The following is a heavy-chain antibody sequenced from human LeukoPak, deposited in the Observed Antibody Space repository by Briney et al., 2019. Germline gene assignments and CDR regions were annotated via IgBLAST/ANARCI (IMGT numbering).Heavy chain of an antibody. Sequence: SETLSLTCTVSGGSISNKYWSWIRQPPGKGLEWIGYIYYSGSTNYNPSLKSRVTILVDTSKNQFSLNLSSVTAADTAMYYCARAVIRASNGGSHYYYMDVWGKGTTVIVSS. CDR3: ARAVIRASNGGSHYYYMDV. D-gene: IGHD5-18*01. CDR2: IYYSGST. V-gene: IGHV4-59*12. CDR1: GGSISNKY. J-gene: IGHJ6*03.